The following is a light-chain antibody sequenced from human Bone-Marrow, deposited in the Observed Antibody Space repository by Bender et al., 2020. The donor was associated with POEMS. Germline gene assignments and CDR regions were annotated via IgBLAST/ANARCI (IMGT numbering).Light chain of an antibody. Sequence: QSALTQPRSVSGSPGQSVTISCTGTSSDFGGYNYVSWYQQHPGKAPKLMIYDVKQPPGVATRLFACSNSDNAAPTIFGVHQEDEAADYCCSSAGGTTRVFGGGTKLTVL. V-gene: IGLV2-11*01. CDR3: CSSAGGTTRV. J-gene: IGLJ3*02. CDR1: SSDFGGYNY. CDR2: DVK.